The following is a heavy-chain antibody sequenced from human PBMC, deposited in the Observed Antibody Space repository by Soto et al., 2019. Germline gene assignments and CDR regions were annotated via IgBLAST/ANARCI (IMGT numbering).Heavy chain of an antibody. CDR2: ISYDGSNK. D-gene: IGHD2-15*01. Sequence: QVQLVESGGGVVQPGRSLRLSCAASGFTFSSYGMHWVRQAPGKGLEWVAVISYDGSNKYYADSVKGRFTISRDNSKNTLYLQMNSLRAEDTAVYYCAKTPTFDAFGIWGQGTMVTVSS. CDR3: AKTPTFDAFGI. J-gene: IGHJ3*02. CDR1: GFTFSSYG. V-gene: IGHV3-30*18.